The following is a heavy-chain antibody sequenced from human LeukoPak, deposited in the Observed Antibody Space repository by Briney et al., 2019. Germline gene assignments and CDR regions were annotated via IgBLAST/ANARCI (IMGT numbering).Heavy chain of an antibody. Sequence: PSETLSLTCAVSGGSISSSNWWSWVRQPPGKGLEWIGEIYHSGSTNYNPSLKSRVTISVDTSKNQFSLKLSSVTAADTAVYYCARGTYYYDSSGYRLIPFQHWGQGTLVTVSS. CDR1: GGSISSSNW. CDR2: IYHSGST. D-gene: IGHD3-22*01. CDR3: ARGTYYYDSSGYRLIPFQH. V-gene: IGHV4-4*02. J-gene: IGHJ1*01.